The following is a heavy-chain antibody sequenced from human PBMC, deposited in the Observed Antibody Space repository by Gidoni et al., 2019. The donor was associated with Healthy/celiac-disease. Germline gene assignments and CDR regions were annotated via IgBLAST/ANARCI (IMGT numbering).Heavy chain of an antibody. CDR2: INHSGST. J-gene: IGHJ6*02. CDR1: GGSFSGYY. V-gene: IGHV4-34*01. Sequence: QVQLQQWGAGLLKPSETLSLTCAVYGGSFSGYYWSWIRQPPGKGLEWIGEINHSGSTNYNPSLKSRVTISVDTSKNQFSLKLSSVTAADTAVYYCARAVWYYYGMDVWGQGTTVTVYS. D-gene: IGHD1-20*01. CDR3: ARAVWYYYGMDV.